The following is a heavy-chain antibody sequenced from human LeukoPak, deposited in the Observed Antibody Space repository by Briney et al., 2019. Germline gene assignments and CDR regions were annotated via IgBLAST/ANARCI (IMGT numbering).Heavy chain of an antibody. CDR1: GGSISSSY. CDR2: TSYSGST. Sequence: SETLSLTCTVSGGSISSSYWSWIRKPPGKGLEWIGYTSYSGSTDYNPSLKSRVTMSVDTSKNQFSLKLTSVVAADTAVYYCVESGNRGYSYGYSAFDIWGQGTTVTVSS. D-gene: IGHD5-18*01. J-gene: IGHJ3*02. CDR3: VESGNRGYSYGYSAFDI. V-gene: IGHV4-59*08.